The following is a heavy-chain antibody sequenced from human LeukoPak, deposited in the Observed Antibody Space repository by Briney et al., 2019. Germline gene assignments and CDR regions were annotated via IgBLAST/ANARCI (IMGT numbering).Heavy chain of an antibody. D-gene: IGHD3-22*01. Sequence: PGGSLRLSCAASGFTFSTYWMHWVRQAPGKGLVWVSRIKSDGGTNYADSVKGRFTISRDNAKKTVSLQMNSLRPEDTGVYYCASPPSEIGGYYPEYFRHWGQGPLVTVSS. CDR2: IKSDGGT. CDR3: ASPPSEIGGYYPEYFRH. CDR1: GFTFSTYW. J-gene: IGHJ1*01. V-gene: IGHV3-74*01.